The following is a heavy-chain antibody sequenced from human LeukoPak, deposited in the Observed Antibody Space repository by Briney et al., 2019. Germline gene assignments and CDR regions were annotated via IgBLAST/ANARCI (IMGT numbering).Heavy chain of an antibody. J-gene: IGHJ4*02. CDR3: ARGGGGHCSSTSCPTPDY. D-gene: IGHD2-2*01. Sequence: ASVKVSCKASGYTFTSYGISWVRQAPGQGLEWMGWISAYNGNTNYAQKLQGRVTMTTDTSTSTAYMELRSLRSDDTAVYYCARGGGGHCSSTSCPTPDYWGQGTLDTVSS. V-gene: IGHV1-18*04. CDR1: GYTFTSYG. CDR2: ISAYNGNT.